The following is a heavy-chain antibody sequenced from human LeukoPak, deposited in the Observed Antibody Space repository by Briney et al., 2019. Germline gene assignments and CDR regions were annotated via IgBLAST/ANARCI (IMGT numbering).Heavy chain of an antibody. Sequence: SETLSLTCTVSGHSINSYYWSWIRQPPGKGLEWIGYINYSGSTTYNPSLKSRVTMSVDTSKNQVSLKLRSVTAADTAVYCARGTVMTDGDYWGHGTLVTVSS. CDR3: RGTVMTDGDY. J-gene: IGHJ4*01. D-gene: IGHD1-14*01. CDR1: GHSINSYY. V-gene: IGHV4-59*01. CDR2: INYSGST.